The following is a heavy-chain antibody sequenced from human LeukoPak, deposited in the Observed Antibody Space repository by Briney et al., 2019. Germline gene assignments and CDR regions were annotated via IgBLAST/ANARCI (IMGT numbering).Heavy chain of an antibody. CDR2: ISAYNGNT. CDR3: AREGCSSTSCQPRAGYHYYMDV. D-gene: IGHD2-2*01. CDR1: GYTFTSYG. J-gene: IGHJ6*03. Sequence: ASVKVSCKASGYTFTSYGISWLRQAPGQGLEWMGWISAYNGNTNYAQKLQGRVTMTTDTSTSTAYMELRSLRSDDTAVYYCAREGCSSTSCQPRAGYHYYMDVWGKGTTVTVSS. V-gene: IGHV1-18*01.